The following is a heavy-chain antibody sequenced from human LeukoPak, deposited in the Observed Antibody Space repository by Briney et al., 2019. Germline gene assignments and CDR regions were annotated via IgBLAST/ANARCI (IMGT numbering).Heavy chain of an antibody. CDR2: IYYSGST. CDR3: ARGEEPVGAYYFDY. V-gene: IGHV4-59*01. CDR1: GGSISSYY. Sequence: PSETLSLTCTVSGGSISSYYWSWIRQPPGKGLEWIGYIYYSGSTNYNPSLKSRVTISVDTSKNQFSLKLSSVTAADTAVYYCARGEEPVGAYYFDYWGQGTLVTVSS. D-gene: IGHD1-26*01. J-gene: IGHJ4*02.